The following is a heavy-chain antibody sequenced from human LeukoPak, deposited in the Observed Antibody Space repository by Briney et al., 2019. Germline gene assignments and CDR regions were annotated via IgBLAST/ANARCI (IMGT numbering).Heavy chain of an antibody. J-gene: IGHJ3*02. D-gene: IGHD4-17*01. CDR1: GYTLTELS. V-gene: IGHV1-24*01. Sequence: ASVKVSCKVSGYTLTELSMHWVRQAPGKGLEWMGGFDPEDGETIYAQKFQGRVTMTEDTSTDTAYMELSSLRSEDTAVYYCATSTVTTWRDAFDIWGQRTMVTVSS. CDR2: FDPEDGET. CDR3: ATSTVTTWRDAFDI.